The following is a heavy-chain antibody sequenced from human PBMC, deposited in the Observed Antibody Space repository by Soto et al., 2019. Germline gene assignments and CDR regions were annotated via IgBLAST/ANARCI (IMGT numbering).Heavy chain of an antibody. V-gene: IGHV3-33*01. CDR3: ARAGFGELLQVYYYYYGMDV. CDR2: IWYDGSNK. CDR1: GFTFSSYG. J-gene: IGHJ6*02. D-gene: IGHD3-10*01. Sequence: PGGSLRLSCAASGFTFSSYGMHWVRQAPGKGLEWVAVIWYDGSNKYYADSVKGRFTISRDNSKNTLYLQMNSLRAEDTAVYYCARAGFGELLQVYYYYYGMDVWGQGTTVTV.